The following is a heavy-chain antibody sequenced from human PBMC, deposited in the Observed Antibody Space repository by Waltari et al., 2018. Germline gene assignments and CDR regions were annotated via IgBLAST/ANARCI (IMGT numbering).Heavy chain of an antibody. Sequence: QVTLRESGPALVKPTQPLTLTCTFSGFSLTTSGMCVTWIRQPPGKALEWLARIDWDDDRYYRASLKTRLTISKDTAKDQVVLTMTNMEPVDTATYYCARSTADYCYNYGRDVWGQGTTVTVSS. CDR2: IDWDDDR. CDR1: GFSLTTSGMC. V-gene: IGHV2-70*15. CDR3: ARSTADYCYNYGRDV. J-gene: IGHJ6*02.